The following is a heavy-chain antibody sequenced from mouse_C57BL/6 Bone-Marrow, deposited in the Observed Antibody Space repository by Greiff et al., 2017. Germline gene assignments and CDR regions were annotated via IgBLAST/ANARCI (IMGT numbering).Heavy chain of an antibody. CDR2: INSDGGST. CDR1: EYEFPSHD. Sequence: EVQRVESGGGLVQPGESLKLSCESNEYEFPSHDMSWVRKTPEKRLELVAAINSDGGSTYYPDTMERRFIISRDNTKKTLYLQMSSLTSENTALYYCAKIYYDYDEDYWGQGTTLTVSS. CDR3: AKIYYDYDEDY. J-gene: IGHJ2*01. V-gene: IGHV5-2*01. D-gene: IGHD2-4*01.